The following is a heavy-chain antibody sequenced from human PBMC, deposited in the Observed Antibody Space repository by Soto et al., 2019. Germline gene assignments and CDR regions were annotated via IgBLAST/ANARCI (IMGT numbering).Heavy chain of an antibody. CDR3: AKGDGGYFDH. Sequence: EVQLLDSGGGLVQPGGSLRLSCIASGFSFSNYAMIWVRQAPGKGPEWVSSIEISGRATYYADAVKGRFTISRDDSKNAVYLQMNRLRGEDTAVYFCAKGDGGYFDHWGQGRLVTVSS. CDR2: IEISGRAT. CDR1: GFSFSNYA. V-gene: IGHV3-23*05. J-gene: IGHJ4*02. D-gene: IGHD3-16*01.